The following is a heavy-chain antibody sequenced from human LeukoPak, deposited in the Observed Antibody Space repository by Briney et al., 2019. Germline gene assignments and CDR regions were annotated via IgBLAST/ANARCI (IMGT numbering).Heavy chain of an antibody. CDR3: ARAKRYCSGGRCYYYYGMDV. V-gene: IGHV4-38-2*01. CDR1: GYSISSGCQ. Sequence: KPSETLSLTCAVCGYSISSGCQWAWIRQPPGKTLEWIGSILHSGSAHYNPSLESRVTISVDTSKNQFSLKLSSVTAADTAVYYCARAKRYCSGGRCYYYYGMDVWGKGTTVTVSS. CDR2: ILHSGSA. J-gene: IGHJ6*04. D-gene: IGHD2-15*01.